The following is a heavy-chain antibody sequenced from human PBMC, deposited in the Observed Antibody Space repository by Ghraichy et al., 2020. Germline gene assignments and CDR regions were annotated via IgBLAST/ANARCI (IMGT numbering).Heavy chain of an antibody. J-gene: IGHJ4*02. V-gene: IGHV3-7*01. Sequence: GGSLRLSCAASGFTFSNYWMSWVRQAPGKGLEWVANIKQDGSAKYDVDSVKGRLTISIDNTKNSLYLQMNGPSAEETAVYYFVSLGQEGYYVSGTYFGYWGQGTLVTVSS. CDR3: VSLGQEGYYVSGTYFGY. CDR2: IKQDGSAK. CDR1: GFTFSNYW. D-gene: IGHD3-10*01.